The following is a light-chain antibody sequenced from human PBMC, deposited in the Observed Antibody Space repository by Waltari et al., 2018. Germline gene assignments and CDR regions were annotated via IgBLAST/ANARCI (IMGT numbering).Light chain of an antibody. CDR2: DAS. Sequence: DIQMTQSPSSLSASVGYTVTITCQANHDISDYLNWYQQKPGKAPNLLISDASHLEAGVPSRFSGSGYGTDFTFTISSLQPEDFATYYCQQYYVNPPTFGQGTKVEIK. V-gene: IGKV1-33*01. CDR3: QQYYVNPPT. J-gene: IGKJ1*01. CDR1: HDISDY.